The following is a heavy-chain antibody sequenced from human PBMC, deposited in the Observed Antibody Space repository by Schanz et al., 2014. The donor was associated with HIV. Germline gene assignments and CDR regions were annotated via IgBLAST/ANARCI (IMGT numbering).Heavy chain of an antibody. Sequence: EGQLEEEGGGLVQRGGERREACAGEGGGCTNHVMNWVRQTPGKGPEWVSTINGSGRDTSYADSVKGRFIISRDNSKNTLYLQMNSLRVEDTAFYYCAKSRVILPPHWFDPWGQGTLVTVSS. D-gene: IGHD2-15*01. V-gene: IGHV3-23*04. CDR2: INGSGRDT. CDR1: GGGCTNHV. J-gene: IGHJ5*02. CDR3: AKSRVILPPHWFDP.